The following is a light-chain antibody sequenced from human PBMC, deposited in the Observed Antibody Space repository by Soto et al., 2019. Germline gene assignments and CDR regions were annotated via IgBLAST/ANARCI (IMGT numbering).Light chain of an antibody. CDR1: QTVSSY. V-gene: IGKV3-20*01. Sequence: ENVLTQSPGTLSLSPGERATLSCRASQTVSSYLTWYQQRPGQAPRLLIYGATKRATGIPDRFSGSGSGTDITLTISRLEPEDFARYYCQQYGTSPITFGQGTRLEIK. CDR3: QQYGTSPIT. CDR2: GAT. J-gene: IGKJ5*01.